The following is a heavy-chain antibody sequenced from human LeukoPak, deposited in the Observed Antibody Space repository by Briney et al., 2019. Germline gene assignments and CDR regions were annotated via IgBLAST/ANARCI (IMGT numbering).Heavy chain of an antibody. CDR1: GFTVSSNY. D-gene: IGHD6-13*01. CDR2: IYSDGST. CDR3: ARGWGIAAALYYFDY. V-gene: IGHV3-53*01. J-gene: IGHJ4*02. Sequence: GGSLRLSCAASGFTVSSNYMSWVRQAPGKGLEWVSVIYSDGSTYYADSVKGRFTISRDNSKNTLYLQMNSLRAEDTAVYYCARGWGIAAALYYFDYWGQGTLVTVST.